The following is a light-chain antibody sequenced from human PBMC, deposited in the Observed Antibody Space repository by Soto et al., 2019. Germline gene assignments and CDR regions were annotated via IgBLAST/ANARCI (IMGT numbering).Light chain of an antibody. CDR2: EVN. J-gene: IGLJ1*01. Sequence: QSALTQPPSASGSLGQTRTNSWTRTTSDAGGYEYVSWDQQRPGKAPKVLCYEVNMRTSGVSDRVPGSKSGPVDSMTPSGLQADDAAEYYCNSYGRGNCFLFGSRTKVT. CDR1: TSDAGGYEY. V-gene: IGLV2-8*01. CDR3: NSYGRGNCFL.